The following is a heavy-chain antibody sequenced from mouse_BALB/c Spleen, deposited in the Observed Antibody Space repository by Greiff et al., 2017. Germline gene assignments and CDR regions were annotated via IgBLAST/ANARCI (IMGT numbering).Heavy chain of an antibody. CDR3: AIITTALYYFDY. CDR2: INPSSGYT. Sequence: QVQLQQSGAELARPGASVKMSCKASGYTFTSYTMHWVKQRPGQGLEWIGYINPSSGYTNYNQKFKDKATLTADKSSSTAYMQLSSLTSEDSAVYYCAIITTALYYFDYWGQGTTLTVSS. CDR1: GYTFTSYT. J-gene: IGHJ2*01. D-gene: IGHD1-2*01. V-gene: IGHV1-4*01.